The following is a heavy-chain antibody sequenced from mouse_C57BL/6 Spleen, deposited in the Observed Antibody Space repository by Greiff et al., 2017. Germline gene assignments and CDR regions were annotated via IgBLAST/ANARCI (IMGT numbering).Heavy chain of an antibody. J-gene: IGHJ3*01. V-gene: IGHV3-6*01. CDR1: GYSIPSGYY. D-gene: IGHD4-1*01. Sequence: EVKLQESGPGLVKPSQSLSLTCSVTGYSIPSGYYWNWIRQFPGNKLEWMGYISYDGSHTYNPSLKNRISITRDTAKTQFFLKLNSVTTEETATYCGARAGTGPAWFAYWGQGTLVTVSA. CDR3: ARAGTGPAWFAY. CDR2: ISYDGSH.